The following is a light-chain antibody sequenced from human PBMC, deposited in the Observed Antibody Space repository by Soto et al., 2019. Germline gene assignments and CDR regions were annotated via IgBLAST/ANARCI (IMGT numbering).Light chain of an antibody. CDR2: EVT. J-gene: IGLJ2*01. CDR3: AAWDDSLNGVA. CDR1: TSDVGRYDY. V-gene: IGLV2-14*01. Sequence: QSALTQPASVSGSPGQSITISCTGTTSDVGRYDYVSWYQQHPGKAPKLVIFEVTRRPSESSNRFSGSKSGNTASLTISGLQAEDEADYYCAAWDDSLNGVAFGGGTKLTVL.